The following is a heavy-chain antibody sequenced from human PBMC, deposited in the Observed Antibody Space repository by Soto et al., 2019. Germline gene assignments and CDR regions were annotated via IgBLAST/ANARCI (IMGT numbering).Heavy chain of an antibody. CDR3: AKDSGYGRNFDF. D-gene: IGHD5-12*01. J-gene: IGHJ4*02. CDR1: GYIFVSYW. Sequence: GESLKISCQGSGYIFVSYWIAWVRQMPGKGLEWMGIIYPGNSDTRYSPSFEGQVTISVDKSTNTAYLQWSSLKASDTAVYYCAKDSGYGRNFDFWGQGTLVTVSS. V-gene: IGHV5-51*01. CDR2: IYPGNSDT.